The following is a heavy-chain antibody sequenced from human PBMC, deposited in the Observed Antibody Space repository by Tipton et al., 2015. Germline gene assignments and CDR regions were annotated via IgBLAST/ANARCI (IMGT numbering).Heavy chain of an antibody. J-gene: IGHJ4*02. CDR2: ISGSGTP. CDR3: AKGRARGFDG. CDR1: GFTFNDYA. Sequence: SLRLSCTASGFTFNDYAMNWVRQAPGKGLDWVSTISGSGTPYYADSVKGRFTVSRDNSKNIQYLQMNSLRVEDTAVYFCAKGRARGFDGWGQGTLVTVSS. V-gene: IGHV3-23*01.